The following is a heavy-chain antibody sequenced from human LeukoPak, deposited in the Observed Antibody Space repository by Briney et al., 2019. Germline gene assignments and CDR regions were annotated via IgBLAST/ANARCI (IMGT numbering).Heavy chain of an antibody. Sequence: ASVKVSCKASGYTFTSYDINWVRQATGQGLEWMGWMNPNSGGTNYAQKFQGRVTMTRDTSISTAYMELSRLRSDDTAVYYCAREGGDSSGYYAPRDYYYYGMDVWGQGTTVTVSS. CDR2: MNPNSGGT. CDR1: GYTFTSYD. V-gene: IGHV1-2*02. J-gene: IGHJ6*02. CDR3: AREGGDSSGYYAPRDYYYYGMDV. D-gene: IGHD3-22*01.